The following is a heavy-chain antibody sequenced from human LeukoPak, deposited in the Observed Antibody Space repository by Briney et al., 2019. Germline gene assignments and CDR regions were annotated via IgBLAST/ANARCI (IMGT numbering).Heavy chain of an antibody. CDR3: ARDILSYSYYMDI. D-gene: IGHD3-10*01. V-gene: IGHV4-59*11. Sequence: PSETLSLACTVSGSSISSHYWSWIRQPPGNRLEWIGYIYYSGITNYNPSLKSRVTISVDTSKNQFSLKLSSVTAADTAVYYCARDILSYSYYMDIWGKGTTVTVSS. J-gene: IGHJ6*03. CDR2: IYYSGIT. CDR1: GSSISSHY.